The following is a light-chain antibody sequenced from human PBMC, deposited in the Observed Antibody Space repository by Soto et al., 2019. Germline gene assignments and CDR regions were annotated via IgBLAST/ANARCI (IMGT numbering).Light chain of an antibody. CDR2: EVS. V-gene: IGLV2-8*01. CDR1: SSDVGGYNF. Sequence: QSALTQPPSASGSPGQSVTISCTGTSSDVGGYNFVSWYQQHPGKAPKLMNYEVSKRPSGIPDRFSGSKSGNTASLTVSGLQAEDEADYYCSSYAGNRHFYVFGTGTKLTVL. J-gene: IGLJ1*01. CDR3: SSYAGNRHFYV.